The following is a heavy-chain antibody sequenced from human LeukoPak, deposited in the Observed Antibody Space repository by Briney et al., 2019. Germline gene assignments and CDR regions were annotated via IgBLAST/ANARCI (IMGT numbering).Heavy chain of an antibody. D-gene: IGHD3-3*01. CDR1: GYTFTCYG. CDR2: ISAYNGNT. V-gene: IGHV1-18*01. J-gene: IGHJ4*02. CDR3: AREPRGDSFDY. Sequence: ASVTVSFKASGYTFTCYGISWVGQAPGQGLEWMGWISAYNGNTNYAQKLQGRVTMTTDTSTSTAYMELRSLRSDDTAVYYCAREPRGDSFDYWGQGTLVTVSS.